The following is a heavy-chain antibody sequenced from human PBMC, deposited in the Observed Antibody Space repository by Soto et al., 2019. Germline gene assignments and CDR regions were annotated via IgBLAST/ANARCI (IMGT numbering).Heavy chain of an antibody. V-gene: IGHV1-46*02. Sequence: EASVKVSCKASGYTFNSYYIHWVRQAPGQGLEWMGIINPSGGSTSYAQKFQGRVTMTRDTSTSTVYTELSSLRSEDTAVYYCARGPDYDSSGYYKWNWFDPWGQGTLVTVSS. J-gene: IGHJ5*02. CDR1: GYTFNSYY. CDR2: INPSGGST. D-gene: IGHD3-22*01. CDR3: ARGPDYDSSGYYKWNWFDP.